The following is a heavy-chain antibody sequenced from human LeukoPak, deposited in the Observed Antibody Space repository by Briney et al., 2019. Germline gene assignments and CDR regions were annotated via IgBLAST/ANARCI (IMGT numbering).Heavy chain of an antibody. Sequence: GGSLRLSCAASGFTFSRYWMHWVRQAPGKGLVWVSRINSDGSSTSYADSVKGRFTISRDNAKNTMYLQMNSLRAEDTAVYYSARSRAYSGYDLGYWGQGTLVTVSS. J-gene: IGHJ4*02. CDR2: INSDGSST. CDR3: ARSRAYSGYDLGY. D-gene: IGHD5-12*01. V-gene: IGHV3-74*01. CDR1: GFTFSRYW.